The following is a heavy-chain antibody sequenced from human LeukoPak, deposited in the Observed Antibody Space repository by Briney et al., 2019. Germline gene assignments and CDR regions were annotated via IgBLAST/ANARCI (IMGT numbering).Heavy chain of an antibody. CDR3: ARGPSPYSSSWYWGFYYGMDV. CDR1: GGSISSGGYY. CDR2: IYHSGST. Sequence: SETLSLTCTVSGGSISSGGYYWSWIRQPPGKGLEWIGYIYHSGSTYYNPSLKSRVTISVDRSKNQFSLKLSSVTAADTAVYYCARGPSPYSSSWYWGFYYGMDVWGQGTTVTVSS. D-gene: IGHD6-13*01. V-gene: IGHV4-30-2*01. J-gene: IGHJ6*02.